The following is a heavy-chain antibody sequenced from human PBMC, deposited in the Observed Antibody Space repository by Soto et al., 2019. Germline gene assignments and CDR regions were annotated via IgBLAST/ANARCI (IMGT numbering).Heavy chain of an antibody. Sequence: SETLSLTCSVSGGSVSNKTYYWSWIRQPPGKRLEWIGYVYYSGTTNYNPSLKSRVTISVDQSKNQFSLRLSSVTTADTALYYCARTTAVPNTLRSRYFFDYWGQGTLVTVYS. CDR1: GGSVSNKTYY. J-gene: IGHJ4*02. CDR2: VYYSGTT. CDR3: ARTTAVPNTLRSRYFFDY. V-gene: IGHV4-61*01. D-gene: IGHD4-17*01.